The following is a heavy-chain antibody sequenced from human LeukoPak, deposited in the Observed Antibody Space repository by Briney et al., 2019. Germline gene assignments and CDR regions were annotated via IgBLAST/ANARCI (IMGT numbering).Heavy chain of an antibody. J-gene: IGHJ5*02. CDR3: ATRLRPYSSGWYVGWFDP. D-gene: IGHD6-19*01. CDR2: INHSGST. Sequence: SETLSLTCAVYGGSFSGYYWSWIRQPPGKGLEWIGEINHSGSTNYNPSLKSRVTISVDTSKNQFSLTLSSVTAADTAVYYCATRLRPYSSGWYVGWFDPWGQGTLVTVSS. V-gene: IGHV4-34*01. CDR1: GGSFSGYY.